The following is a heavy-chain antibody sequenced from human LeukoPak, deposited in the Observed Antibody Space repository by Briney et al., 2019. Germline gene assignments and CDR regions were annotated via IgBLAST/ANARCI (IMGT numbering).Heavy chain of an antibody. J-gene: IGHJ6*02. CDR2: FDPGDGET. V-gene: IGHV1-24*01. CDR3: ATDLGTTVVRGRRLYGMDV. Sequence: ASVKVSCKVSGYTLTELSMRWVRQAPGKGLEWMGGFDPGDGETIYAQKFQGRVTMTEDTSTDTAYMELSSLRSEDTAVYYCATDLGTTVVRGRRLYGMDVWGQGTTVTVSS. CDR1: GYTLTELS. D-gene: IGHD4-23*01.